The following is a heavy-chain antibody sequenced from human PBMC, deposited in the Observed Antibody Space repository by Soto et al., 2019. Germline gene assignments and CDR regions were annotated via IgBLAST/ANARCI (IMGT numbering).Heavy chain of an antibody. CDR1: GYTFNTYY. CDR2: IHPSGGGT. CDR3: ARGGHIAVVTASFDN. V-gene: IGHV1-46*02. J-gene: IGHJ4*02. D-gene: IGHD2-21*02. Sequence: QAQLVQSGAEVRKPGASVKVSCKPSGYTFNTYYLHWLRQAPGQALEWMGVIHPSGGGTTYAQKFLGRVTVTRDTSTTTVFMELSSLRSDDTAVYYCARGGHIAVVTASFDNWGQGTLVTVSS.